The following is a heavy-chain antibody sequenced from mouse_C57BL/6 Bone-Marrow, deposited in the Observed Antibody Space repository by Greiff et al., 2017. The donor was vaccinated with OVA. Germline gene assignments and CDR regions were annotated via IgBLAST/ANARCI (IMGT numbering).Heavy chain of an antibody. CDR2: INYDGSST. CDR1: GFTFSDYY. D-gene: IGHD3-2*02. V-gene: IGHV5-16*01. Sequence: EVKLVESEGGLVQPGSSMKLSCTASGFTFSDYYMAWVRQVPEKGLEWVANINYDGSSTYYLDSLKSRFLISRDNAKNILYLQMSSLKSEDTATYYCARDQGGGFAYWGQGTLVTVSA. CDR3: ARDQGGGFAY. J-gene: IGHJ3*01.